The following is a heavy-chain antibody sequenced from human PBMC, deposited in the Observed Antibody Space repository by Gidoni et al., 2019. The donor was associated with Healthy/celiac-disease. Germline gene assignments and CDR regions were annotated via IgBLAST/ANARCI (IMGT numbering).Heavy chain of an antibody. CDR1: GGTFSSYA. CDR3: ARPTPYSSSSGYYYYGMDV. J-gene: IGHJ6*02. V-gene: IGHV1-69*01. D-gene: IGHD6-6*01. CDR2: IIPIFGTA. Sequence: QVQLVQSGAEVKKPGSSVKVSCKASGGTFSSYAISWVRQAPGQGLEWMGGIIPIFGTANYAQKCQGRVTITADESTSTAYMELSSLRSEDTAVYYCARPTPYSSSSGYYYYGMDVWGQGTTVTVSS.